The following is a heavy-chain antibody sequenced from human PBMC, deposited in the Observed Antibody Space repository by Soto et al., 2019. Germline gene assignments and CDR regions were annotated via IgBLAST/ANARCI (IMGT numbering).Heavy chain of an antibody. CDR3: AREGSYWNDVGPD. Sequence: PXGSLKLSCSASGFTFSSYAMSWVRKAPGKGLEWVSAISSTSTYIYYADSLKGRFTISRDNAKNSLYLQMNSLRAEDTAVYYCAREGSYWNDVGPDWGQGTLVTVSS. J-gene: IGHJ4*02. V-gene: IGHV3-21*01. CDR2: ISSTSTYI. CDR1: GFTFSSYA. D-gene: IGHD1-1*01.